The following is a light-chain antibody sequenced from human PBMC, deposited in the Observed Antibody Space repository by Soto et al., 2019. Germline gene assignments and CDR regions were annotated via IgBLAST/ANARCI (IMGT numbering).Light chain of an antibody. V-gene: IGKV3-15*01. CDR1: QSVSSN. CDR3: QQYSKWPLT. J-gene: IGKJ4*01. CDR2: GAS. Sequence: EIVMTQSPATLSVSPGERATLSCRASQSVSSNLAWYQQKPGQAPRLLVYGASTRATGIPARLSGSGSGTEFILTISSLQSEDFAVYYCQQYSKWPLTFGGGTKVEIK.